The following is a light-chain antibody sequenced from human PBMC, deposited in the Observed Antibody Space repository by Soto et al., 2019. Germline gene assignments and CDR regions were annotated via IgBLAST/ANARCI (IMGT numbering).Light chain of an antibody. Sequence: DIQMTQSPSTLSGSLGDRVTITCRASQTISSWLAWYQQKPGKAPKLLIYKASNLESGVPSTLSGSGSETEFTLTISSPQPDDFATYYCQQYNVYSTFGGGTKVDIK. CDR3: QQYNVYST. V-gene: IGKV1-5*03. J-gene: IGKJ4*01. CDR1: QTISSW. CDR2: KAS.